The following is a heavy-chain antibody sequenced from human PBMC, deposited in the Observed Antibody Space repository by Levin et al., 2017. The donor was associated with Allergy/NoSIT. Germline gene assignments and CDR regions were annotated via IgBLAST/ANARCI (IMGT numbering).Heavy chain of an antibody. J-gene: IGHJ5*02. V-gene: IGHV1-3*01. CDR3: ARVSFPRWFDP. CDR1: GYTFTSYA. Sequence: GESLKISCKASGYTFTSYAMHWVRQAPGQRLEWMGWINAGNGNTKYSQKFQGRVTITRDTSASTAYMELSSLRSEDTAVYYCARVSFPRWFDPWGQGTLVTVSS. CDR2: INAGNGNT.